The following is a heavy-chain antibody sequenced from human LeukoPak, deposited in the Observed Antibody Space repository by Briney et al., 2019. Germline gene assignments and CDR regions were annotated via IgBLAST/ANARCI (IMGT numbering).Heavy chain of an antibody. Sequence: GGSLRLSCAASGFTFSDYYMSWIRQAPGKGLEWVSYISSSGSTIYYADSVKGRFTISRDNSKNTLYLQMNSLRAEDTAVYYCAKIAGMATMGRDYFDYWGQGTLVTVSS. J-gene: IGHJ4*02. CDR3: AKIAGMATMGRDYFDY. CDR1: GFTFSDYY. V-gene: IGHV3-11*04. D-gene: IGHD5-24*01. CDR2: ISSSGSTI.